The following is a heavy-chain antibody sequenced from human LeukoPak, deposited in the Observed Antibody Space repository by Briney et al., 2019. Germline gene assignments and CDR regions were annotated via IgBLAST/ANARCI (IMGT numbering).Heavy chain of an antibody. Sequence: GKSLRLSCAASGFTFSSYGIHWVRQAPGKGLEWVAVIWYDGSNKYYADSVKGRFTISRDNSKNTLYLQMNSLRAEDTAVYYCARAPLIAGWGYFDYWGQGTLVTVSS. CDR3: ARAPLIAGWGYFDY. J-gene: IGHJ4*02. D-gene: IGHD1-20*01. V-gene: IGHV3-33*01. CDR1: GFTFSSYG. CDR2: IWYDGSNK.